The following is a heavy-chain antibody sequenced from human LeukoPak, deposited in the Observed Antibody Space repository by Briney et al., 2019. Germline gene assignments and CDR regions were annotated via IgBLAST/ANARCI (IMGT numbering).Heavy chain of an antibody. CDR1: GFTFSSYG. Sequence: GGSLRLSCAASGFTFSSYGMSWVRQAPGKGLEWVAVISYDGRNTHYTDSVKGRFTISRDNSKNMVDLQMNSLRTEDTAMYYCAQDTYYHDTSGFYCFAYWGQGTLVTVSS. D-gene: IGHD3-22*01. CDR2: ISYDGRNT. V-gene: IGHV3-30*18. J-gene: IGHJ4*02. CDR3: AQDTYYHDTSGFYCFAY.